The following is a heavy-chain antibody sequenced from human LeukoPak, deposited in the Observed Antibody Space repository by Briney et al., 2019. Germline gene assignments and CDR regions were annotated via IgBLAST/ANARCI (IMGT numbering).Heavy chain of an antibody. CDR2: ISWDGGST. V-gene: IGHV3-43*01. Sequence: GESLRLSCAASGFTFDDYTMHWVRQAPGKGLEWVSLISWDGGSTYYADSVKGRFTISRDNSKNSLYLQMNSLRTEDTALYYCAKDLSDSYGDNYFDYWGQGTLVTVSS. CDR1: GFTFDDYT. J-gene: IGHJ4*02. D-gene: IGHD5-18*01. CDR3: AKDLSDSYGDNYFDY.